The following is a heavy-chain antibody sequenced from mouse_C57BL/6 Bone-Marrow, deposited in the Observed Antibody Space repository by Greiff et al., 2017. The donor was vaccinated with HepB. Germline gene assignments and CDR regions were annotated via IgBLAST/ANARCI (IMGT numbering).Heavy chain of an antibody. D-gene: IGHD1-1*01. CDR2: IYPGDGDT. Sequence: VKVVESGAELVKPGASVKISCKASGYAFSSYWMNWVKQRPGKGLEWIGQIYPGDGDTNYNGKFKGKATLTADKSSSTAYMQLSSLTSEDSAVYFCSRPHYYGSSYVDWFAYWGQGTLVTVSA. J-gene: IGHJ3*01. CDR1: GYAFSSYW. V-gene: IGHV1-80*01. CDR3: SRPHYYGSSYVDWFAY.